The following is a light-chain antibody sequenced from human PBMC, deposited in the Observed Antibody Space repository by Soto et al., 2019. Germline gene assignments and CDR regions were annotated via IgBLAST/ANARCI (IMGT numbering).Light chain of an antibody. Sequence: QSALTQPRSMSGSPGQSVTISCTATSSDVGGYNYVSWYQQYPGKAPKLIIYDVHKRPSGVPDRFSGSKSGNTASLTISGLRAEDEADYHCCSYAGSYTLVFGGGTQLTVL. CDR2: DVH. J-gene: IGLJ3*02. CDR1: SSDVGGYNY. V-gene: IGLV2-11*01. CDR3: CSYAGSYTLV.